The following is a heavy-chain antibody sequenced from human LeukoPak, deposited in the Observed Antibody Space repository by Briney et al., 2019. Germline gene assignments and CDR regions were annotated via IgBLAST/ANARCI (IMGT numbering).Heavy chain of an antibody. CDR2: INHSGST. J-gene: IGHJ3*02. CDR3: AREDYYDTHAFDI. D-gene: IGHD3-22*01. CDR1: GGSFSGYC. V-gene: IGHV4-34*01. Sequence: PSETLSLTCAVYGGSFSGYCWSWIRQPPGKGLEWIGEINHSGSTNYNPSLKSRVTISVDTSKNQFSLKLSSVTAADTAVYYCAREDYYDTHAFDIWGQGTMVTVSS.